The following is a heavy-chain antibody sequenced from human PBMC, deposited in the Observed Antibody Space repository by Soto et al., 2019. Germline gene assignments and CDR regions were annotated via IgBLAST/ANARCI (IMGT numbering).Heavy chain of an antibody. CDR3: ARNSIAESSLLELDY. J-gene: IGHJ4*02. D-gene: IGHD6-13*01. CDR2: INPNSGGT. CDR1: GYTFTGYY. Sequence: QVQLVQSGAEVKKPGASVKVSCKASGYTFTGYYMHWVRQAPGQGLEWMGWINPNSGGTNYAQKFQGWVTMTRDTSISTAYMELSRLRSDDTAVYYCARNSIAESSLLELDYWGQGTLVTVSS. V-gene: IGHV1-2*04.